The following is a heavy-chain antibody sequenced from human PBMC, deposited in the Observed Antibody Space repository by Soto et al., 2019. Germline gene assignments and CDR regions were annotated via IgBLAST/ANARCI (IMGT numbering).Heavy chain of an antibody. V-gene: IGHV3-33*01. D-gene: IGHD6-13*01. J-gene: IGHJ4*02. Sequence: QVQLVESGGGVVQPGRSLRLSCAASGFTFSSYGMHWVRQAPGTGLEWVAGMWCYGSKKYYADLVKGRFTISRDNSKDPLYLHMISLRDEDKAVYYCARDRKPGIAAAGEHPLGYWGQGTLVTVS. CDR3: ARDRKPGIAAAGEHPLGY. CDR2: MWCYGSKK. CDR1: GFTFSSYG.